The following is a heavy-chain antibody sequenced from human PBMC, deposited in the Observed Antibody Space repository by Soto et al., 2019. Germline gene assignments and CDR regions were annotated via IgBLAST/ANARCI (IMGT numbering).Heavy chain of an antibody. CDR3: ARGSMYNWNQSPPDS. D-gene: IGHD1-20*01. J-gene: IGHJ4*02. V-gene: IGHV3-30-3*01. Sequence: LRLSCAGSGFTFKTYTFHWGRQPPGKGLEWVAVISYDGSNKYYADSVKGRFTVSRDNSKSTLFLQMNSLTPEDTAVYYCARGSMYNWNQSPPDSWGQGTLVTVSS. CDR2: ISYDGSNK. CDR1: GFTFKTYT.